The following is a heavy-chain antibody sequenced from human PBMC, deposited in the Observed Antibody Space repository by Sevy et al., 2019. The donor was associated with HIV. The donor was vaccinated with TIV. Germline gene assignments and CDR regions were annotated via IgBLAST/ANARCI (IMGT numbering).Heavy chain of an antibody. CDR2: ISWNRGSV. CDR3: AKDLNRDCDSINCYTYYYYFYGLDV. D-gene: IGHD2-2*02. V-gene: IGHV3-9*01. J-gene: IGHJ6*02. Sequence: GGSLRLSCAASGFPFNDHAMHWVRQTPGKGLEWVAGISWNRGSVGYADSVKGRFTISRDNAKQSISLQMNSLRADDTALYFCAKDLNRDCDSINCYTYYYYFYGLDVWGHGTTVTVSS. CDR1: GFPFNDHA.